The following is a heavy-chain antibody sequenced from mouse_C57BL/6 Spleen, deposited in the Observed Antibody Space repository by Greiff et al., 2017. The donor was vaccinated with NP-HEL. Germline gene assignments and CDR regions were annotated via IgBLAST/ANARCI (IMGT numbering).Heavy chain of an antibody. Sequence: EVMLVESGGGLVKPGGSLKLSCAASGFTFSDYGMHWVRQAPEKGLEWVAYISSGSSTIYYADTVKGRFTISRDNAKNTLFLQMTSLRSEDTAMYYCARLDGDWYFDVWGTGTTVTVSS. V-gene: IGHV5-17*01. CDR3: ARLDGDWYFDV. CDR2: ISSGSSTI. J-gene: IGHJ1*03. CDR1: GFTFSDYG.